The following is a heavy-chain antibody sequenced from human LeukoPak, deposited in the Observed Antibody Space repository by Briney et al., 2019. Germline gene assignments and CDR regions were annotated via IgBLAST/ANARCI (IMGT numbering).Heavy chain of an antibody. Sequence: GGSLRLSCAASGFTFSSYWISWVRQAPGKGLEWVANIKQDGSEKYYVDSVKGRFTISRDNAKNSVYLQMNRLRVEDTAVYYCARRSYRGVIGVYYYYYMDVWGKGTPVTVSS. CDR2: IKQDGSEK. D-gene: IGHD3-16*02. J-gene: IGHJ6*03. CDR1: GFTFSSYW. V-gene: IGHV3-7*01. CDR3: ARRSYRGVIGVYYYYYMDV.